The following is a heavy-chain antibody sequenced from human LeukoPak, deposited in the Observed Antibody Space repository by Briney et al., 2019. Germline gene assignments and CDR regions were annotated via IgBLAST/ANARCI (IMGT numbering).Heavy chain of an antibody. V-gene: IGHV4-59*01. D-gene: IGHD3-22*01. CDR1: GGSISSYY. J-gene: IGHJ6*02. Sequence: PSETLSLTCTVSGGSISSYYWSWIRQPPGKGLEWIGYIYYSGSTNYNPSLKSRVTISVDTSKNQFSLKLSSVTAADTVVYYCARGLDSSGYYYYGMDVWGQGTTVTVSS. CDR3: ARGLDSSGYYYYGMDV. CDR2: IYYSGST.